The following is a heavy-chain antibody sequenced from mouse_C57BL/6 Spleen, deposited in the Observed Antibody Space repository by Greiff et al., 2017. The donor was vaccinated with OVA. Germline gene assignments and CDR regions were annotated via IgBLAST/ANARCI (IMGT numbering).Heavy chain of an antibody. CDR1: GYTFTSYG. Sequence: VKLMESGAELARPGASVKLSCKASGYTFTSYGISWVKQRPGQGLEWIGEIYPRSGNTYYNEKFKGKATLTADKSSSTAYMELRSLTSEDSAVYYCARIEAQACVDYWGQGTTLTVSS. V-gene: IGHV1-81*01. D-gene: IGHD3-2*02. CDR3: ARIEAQACVDY. J-gene: IGHJ2*01. CDR2: IYPRSGNT.